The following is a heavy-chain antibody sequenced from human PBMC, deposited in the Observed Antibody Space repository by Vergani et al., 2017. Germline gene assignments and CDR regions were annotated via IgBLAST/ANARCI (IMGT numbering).Heavy chain of an antibody. CDR3: ARGGGDCSSTGCYSGNYYYGMDV. CDR1: GGSISSYY. D-gene: IGHD2-2*02. CDR2: IYYSGST. J-gene: IGHJ6*02. V-gene: IGHV4-59*01. Sequence: QVQLQESGPGLVKPSETLSLTCTVSGGSISSYYWSWIRQPPGKGLEWIGYIYYSGSTNYNPSLKSRVTISVDTSKNQFSLKLSSVTAADTAVYYCARGGGDCSSTGCYSGNYYYGMDVWGQGTTVTVSS.